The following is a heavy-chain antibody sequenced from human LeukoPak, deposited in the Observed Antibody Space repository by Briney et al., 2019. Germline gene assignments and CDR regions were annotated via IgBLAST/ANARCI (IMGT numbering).Heavy chain of an antibody. CDR3: AKDQTGYSSSRYFVWSLEYYMDV. CDR1: GFTFDDYA. CDR2: ISGDGGST. J-gene: IGHJ6*03. V-gene: IGHV3-43*02. D-gene: IGHD6-13*01. Sequence: GGSLRLSCAASGFTFDDYAMHWVRQAPGKGLEWVSLISGDGGSTYYADSVKGRFTISRDNSKNSLYLQMNSLRTEDTALYYCAKDQTGYSSSRYFVWSLEYYMDVWGKGTTVTVSS.